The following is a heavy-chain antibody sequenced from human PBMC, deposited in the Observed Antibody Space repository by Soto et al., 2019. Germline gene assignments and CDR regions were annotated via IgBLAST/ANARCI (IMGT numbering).Heavy chain of an antibody. V-gene: IGHV4-34*01. D-gene: IGHD3-10*01. CDR1: GCSFSGYY. CDR2: INHSGST. CDR3: ARGDSHYGSGSPKGGMDV. Sequence: SETLSLTCAVYGCSFSGYYWSWIRQPPGKGLEWIGEINHSGSTNYNPSLKSRVTISVDTSKNQFSPKLSSVTAADTAVYYCARGDSHYGSGSPKGGMDVWGQGTTVT. J-gene: IGHJ6*02.